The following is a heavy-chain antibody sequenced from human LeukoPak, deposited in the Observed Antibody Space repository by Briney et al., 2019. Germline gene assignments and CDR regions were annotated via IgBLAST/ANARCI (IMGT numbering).Heavy chain of an antibody. V-gene: IGHV4-34*01. CDR1: GGSFNGYY. CDR3: ARGRGRLRYFDWSGQPPLDAFDI. J-gene: IGHJ3*02. CDR2: INHSGST. D-gene: IGHD3-9*01. Sequence: TSETLSLTCAVYGGSFNGYYWGWIRQPPGKGLEWIGEINHSGSTNYNPSLKSRVTISVDTSKNQFSLKLSSVTAADTAVYYCARGRGRLRYFDWSGQPPLDAFDIWGQGTMVTVSS.